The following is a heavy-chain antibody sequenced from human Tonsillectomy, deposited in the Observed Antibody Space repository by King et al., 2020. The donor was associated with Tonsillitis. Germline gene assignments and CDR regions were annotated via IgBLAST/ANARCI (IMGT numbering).Heavy chain of an antibody. CDR3: ARRVDCSSISGLGGFFHNYMDV. CDR1: GYSFTSHW. D-gene: IGHD2-2*01. V-gene: IGHV5-51*01. CDR2: IFPGDSDT. J-gene: IGHJ6*03. Sequence: EVQLVQSGAEVKKPGESLKISCKGSGYSFTSHWIGWVRQMPGKGLEWMGIIFPGDSDTRYSPSFQGQVTISADKSNSNAYLQWSSLNASDTAIYYCARRVDCSSISGLGGFFHNYMDVGAKRDHGHRPL.